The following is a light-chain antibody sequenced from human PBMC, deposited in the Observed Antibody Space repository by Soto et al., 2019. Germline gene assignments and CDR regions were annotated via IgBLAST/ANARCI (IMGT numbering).Light chain of an antibody. Sequence: DIQMTQSPSTLSASVVDRVAITCRASQSISTWLAWYQQKSGKAPKLLIYKASTLESGVPSRFSGSGSGTEFTLSISSLQPDDFATYYCQQYNSFSRTFGQGTKLEIK. V-gene: IGKV1-5*03. CDR1: QSISTW. CDR2: KAS. J-gene: IGKJ2*01. CDR3: QQYNSFSRT.